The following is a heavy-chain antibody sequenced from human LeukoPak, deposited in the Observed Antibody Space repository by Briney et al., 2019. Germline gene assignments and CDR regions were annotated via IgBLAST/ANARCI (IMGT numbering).Heavy chain of an antibody. CDR3: TRRPYSSSWYYFDY. D-gene: IGHD6-13*01. CDR2: IQYDGSNQ. V-gene: IGHV3-30*12. J-gene: IGHJ4*02. CDR1: GFTFSSYG. Sequence: GGSLRLSCEASGFTFSSYGIHWVRQAPGKGLEWVTFIQYDGSNQYYADSVKGRFTISRDNAKNSLYLQMNSLRAEDTAVYYCTRRPYSSSWYYFDYWGQGTLVTVSS.